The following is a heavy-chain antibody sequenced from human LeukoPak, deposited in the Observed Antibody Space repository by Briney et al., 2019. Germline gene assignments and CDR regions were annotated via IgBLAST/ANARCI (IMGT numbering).Heavy chain of an antibody. CDR1: GFSVGRKY. V-gene: IGHV3-66*01. CDR2: IHFGGGA. Sequence: GGSLRLFCAASGFSVGRKYMAWVRQAPGKGLEWVSTIHFGGGASYADSVKGRFTISRDNSKNMVYLQMKTLTVEDTGVYYCVRDGENYAYFDYWGQGALVTVSS. D-gene: IGHD1-7*01. J-gene: IGHJ4*02. CDR3: VRDGENYAYFDY.